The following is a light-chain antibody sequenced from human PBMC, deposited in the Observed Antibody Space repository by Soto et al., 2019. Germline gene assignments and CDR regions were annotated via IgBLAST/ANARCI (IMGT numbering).Light chain of an antibody. Sequence: SYELTQPPSVSVAPGQTARITCGGTNIGSKSVHWYQQKPGQAPVLVVYDDSDRPSGIPERFSGSNSGNTATLTISRVEAGDEADYYCQVWDTYVDHGVFGGGTKLTVL. CDR1: NIGSKS. CDR2: DDS. CDR3: QVWDTYVDHGV. V-gene: IGLV3-21*02. J-gene: IGLJ3*02.